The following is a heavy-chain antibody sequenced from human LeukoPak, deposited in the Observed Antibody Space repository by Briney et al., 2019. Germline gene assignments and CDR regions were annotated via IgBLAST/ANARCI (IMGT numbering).Heavy chain of an antibody. CDR1: GGSISSYY. Sequence: SETLSLTCTVSGGSISSYYWSWIRQPPGKGLEWIGYIYYSGSTNYNPSLKSRVTISVDTSKNQFSLKLSSVTAADTAVYYCARHDEQQLVVIGAFDIWGQGTMVTVSP. CDR2: IYYSGST. V-gene: IGHV4-59*08. J-gene: IGHJ3*02. D-gene: IGHD6-13*01. CDR3: ARHDEQQLVVIGAFDI.